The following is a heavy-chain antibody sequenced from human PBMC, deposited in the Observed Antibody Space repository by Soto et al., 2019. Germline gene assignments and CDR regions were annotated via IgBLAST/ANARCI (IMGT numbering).Heavy chain of an antibody. CDR2: INHSGST. Sequence: SETLSLTCAVYGGSFSGYYWSWIRQPPGKGLEWIGEINHSGSTNYNPSLKSRVTISVDTSKNQFSLKLSSVLAADTAVYYCARVRRSYSGCRGQFRWFDPWGQGTLVTVSS. CDR3: ARVRRSYSGCRGQFRWFDP. V-gene: IGHV4-34*01. D-gene: IGHD5-12*01. CDR1: GGSFSGYY. J-gene: IGHJ5*02.